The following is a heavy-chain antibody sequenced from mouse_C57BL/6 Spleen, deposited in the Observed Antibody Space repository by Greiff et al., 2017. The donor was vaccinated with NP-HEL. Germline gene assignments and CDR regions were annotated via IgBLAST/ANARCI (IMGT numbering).Heavy chain of an antibody. CDR1: GYTFTSYW. CDR2: IDPNSGGT. V-gene: IGHV1-72*01. Sequence: QVQLKESGAELVKPGASVKLSCKASGYTFTSYWMHWVKQRPGRGLEWIGRIDPNSGGTKYNEKFKSKATLTVDKPSSTAYMQLSSLTSEDSAVYYCARYTMVTTWYFDVWGTGTTVTVSS. D-gene: IGHD2-2*01. J-gene: IGHJ1*03. CDR3: ARYTMVTTWYFDV.